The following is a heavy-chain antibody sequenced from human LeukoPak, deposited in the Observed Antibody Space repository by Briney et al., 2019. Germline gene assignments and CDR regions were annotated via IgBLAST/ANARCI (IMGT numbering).Heavy chain of an antibody. Sequence: GGSLRLSCAASGFPFNAYWMTWVRQAPGKGLEWVANIRQDGDTKYYVDSVKGRFTISRDNAMNSLYLQMNSLRAGDTAIYYCARSLPYGTTWYGRSDFWGQGTLVTVSS. CDR1: GFPFNAYW. D-gene: IGHD6-13*01. J-gene: IGHJ4*02. CDR3: ARSLPYGTTWYGRSDF. CDR2: IRQDGDTK. V-gene: IGHV3-7*03.